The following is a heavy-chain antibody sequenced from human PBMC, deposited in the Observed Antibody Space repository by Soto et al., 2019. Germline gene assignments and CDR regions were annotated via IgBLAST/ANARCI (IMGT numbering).Heavy chain of an antibody. Sequence: SVKVSCKASGGTFSSYTISWVRQAPGQGLEWMGRIIPILGIANYAQKFQGRVTITADKSTSTAYMELSSLRSEDTAVYYCARGNCSNTSCYAGNYYYYGMDVWG. J-gene: IGHJ6*02. D-gene: IGHD2-2*01. CDR2: IIPILGIA. V-gene: IGHV1-69*02. CDR3: ARGNCSNTSCYAGNYYYYGMDV. CDR1: GGTFSSYT.